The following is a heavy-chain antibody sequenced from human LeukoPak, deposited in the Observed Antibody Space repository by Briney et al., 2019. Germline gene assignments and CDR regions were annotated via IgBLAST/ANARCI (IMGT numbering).Heavy chain of an antibody. D-gene: IGHD6-19*01. CDR3: ARAVAGILDY. CDR1: GFTFSSYG. CDR2: IKQDGSEK. J-gene: IGHJ4*02. V-gene: IGHV3-7*01. Sequence: GGSLRLSCAASGFTFSSYGMSWFRQAPGKGLEWVANIKQDGSEKYYVDSAKGRFTISRDNAKNSLYLQMNSLRAEDTAVYYCARAVAGILDYWGQGTLVTVSS.